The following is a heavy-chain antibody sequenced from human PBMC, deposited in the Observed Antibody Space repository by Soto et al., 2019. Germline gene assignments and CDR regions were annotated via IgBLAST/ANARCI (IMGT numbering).Heavy chain of an antibody. V-gene: IGHV3-48*01. D-gene: IGHD3-16*02. CDR3: ARVELNCGSYRRGAFDI. CDR1: GFTFSSYS. J-gene: IGHJ3*02. CDR2: ISSSSSTI. Sequence: GGSLRLSCAASGFTFSSYSMNWVRQAQGKGLEWVSYISSSSSTIYYADTVKGRFTISRDNAKNSLYLQMNSLRAEDTAVYYCARVELNCGSYRRGAFDIWGQGTMVTVSS.